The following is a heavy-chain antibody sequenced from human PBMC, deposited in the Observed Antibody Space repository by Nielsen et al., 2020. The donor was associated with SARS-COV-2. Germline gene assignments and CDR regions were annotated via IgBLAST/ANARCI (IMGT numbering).Heavy chain of an antibody. CDR1: GFTFSSYW. CDR2: IKQDGSEK. CDR3: ARESGYSYGAFDY. J-gene: IGHJ4*02. V-gene: IGHV3-7*01. Sequence: GGSLRLSCAASGFTFSSYWMSWVRQAPGKGLEWVANIKQDGSEKYYVDSVKGRFTISRDNAKNSLYLQMNSLRAEDTAVYYCARESGYSYGAFDYWGQGTLVTVSS. D-gene: IGHD5-18*01.